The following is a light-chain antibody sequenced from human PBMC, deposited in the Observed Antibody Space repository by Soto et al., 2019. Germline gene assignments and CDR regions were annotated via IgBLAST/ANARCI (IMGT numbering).Light chain of an antibody. CDR2: GAS. J-gene: IGKJ1*01. CDR3: QQYGRLSWT. CDR1: QNVDSNY. V-gene: IGKV3-20*01. Sequence: EIVLTQSPGTLSLSPVERATLSCRASQNVDSNYLAWYQQKPGQAPRIIIFGASGRATGIPDRFSGSGSGTDFTLTISRLEPEDCAVYYCQQYGRLSWTCGQGTKVDIK.